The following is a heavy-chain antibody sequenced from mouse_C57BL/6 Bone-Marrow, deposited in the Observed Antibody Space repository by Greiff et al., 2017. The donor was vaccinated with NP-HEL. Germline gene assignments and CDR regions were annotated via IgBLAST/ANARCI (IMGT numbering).Heavy chain of an antibody. V-gene: IGHV8-8*01. J-gene: IGHJ3*01. CDR2: IWWDDDK. Sequence: QVTLKESGPGILKPSQSLSLTCSFSGYSLSTFGMGLGWIRQPSGKGLVWLVHIWWDDDKYYNPALKRRLTLSKDTSKNQVFLRIANVDTADTATYYCARIGPAWFAYWGQGTLVTVSA. CDR1: GYSLSTFGMG. D-gene: IGHD3-1*01. CDR3: ARIGPAWFAY.